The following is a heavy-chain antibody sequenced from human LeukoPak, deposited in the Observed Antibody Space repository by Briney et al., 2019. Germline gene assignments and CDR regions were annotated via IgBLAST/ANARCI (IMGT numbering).Heavy chain of an antibody. CDR2: IYTSGST. Sequence: SETLSLTCTVSGGSISSGSYYWSWIRQPAGKVLEWIGRIYTSGSTNYNPSLKSRVTISVDTSRNQFSLKLSSVTAADTAVYYCARESDYYDSSGLVYWGQGTLVTVSS. CDR1: GGSISSGSYY. V-gene: IGHV4-61*02. CDR3: ARESDYYDSSGLVY. D-gene: IGHD3-22*01. J-gene: IGHJ4*02.